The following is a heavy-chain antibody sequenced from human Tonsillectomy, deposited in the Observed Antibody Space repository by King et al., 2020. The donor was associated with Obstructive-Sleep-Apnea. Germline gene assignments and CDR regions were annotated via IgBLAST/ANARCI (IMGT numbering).Heavy chain of an antibody. CDR2: ISVYNGNT. J-gene: IGHJ4*02. D-gene: IGHD3-10*01. Sequence: QLVQSGAEVKKPGASVKVSCKASGYTFTSFTISWVRHAPGQGLEWMGWISVYNGNTNYAQKLQGRVTMTTDTSTSTAYMELRSLASDDTAVYYCARDLYMVRGGGFDYWGQGTLVTVSS. CDR3: ARDLYMVRGGGFDY. V-gene: IGHV1-18*01. CDR1: GYTFTSFT.